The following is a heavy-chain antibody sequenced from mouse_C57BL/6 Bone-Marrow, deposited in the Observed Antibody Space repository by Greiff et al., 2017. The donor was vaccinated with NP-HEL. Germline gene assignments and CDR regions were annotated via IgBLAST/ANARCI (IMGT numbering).Heavy chain of an antibody. D-gene: IGHD1-1*01. V-gene: IGHV5-15*01. Sequence: EVKLMESGGGLVQPGGSLKLSCAASGFTFSDYGMAWVRQAPRKGPEWVAFISNLAYSIYYADTVTGRYTISRENAKNTQYLEMSSLRSEDTAMYYCARRGINGSSYDYAMDYWGQGTSVTVSS. CDR2: ISNLAYSI. CDR3: ARRGINGSSYDYAMDY. CDR1: GFTFSDYG. J-gene: IGHJ4*01.